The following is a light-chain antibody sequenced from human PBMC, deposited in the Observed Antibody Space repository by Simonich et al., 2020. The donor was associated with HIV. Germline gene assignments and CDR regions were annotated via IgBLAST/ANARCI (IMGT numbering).Light chain of an antibody. V-gene: IGKV4-1*01. CDR3: QQYYSVPYT. Sequence: DIVMTQSPDSLAVSLGERATINCKSSQSLLYSSNNKNYLAWYQQKPGQPPKLLIYWASTRESGVPDRFSGSGSGTGFTLTISSLQAEDVAVYYCQQYYSVPYTFGQGTKLEIK. CDR1: QSLLYSSNNKNY. J-gene: IGKJ2*01. CDR2: WAS.